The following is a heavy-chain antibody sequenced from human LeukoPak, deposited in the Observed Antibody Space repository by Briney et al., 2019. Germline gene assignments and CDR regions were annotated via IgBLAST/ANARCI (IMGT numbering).Heavy chain of an antibody. J-gene: IGHJ4*02. CDR2: IIPIFGTA. CDR3: ATYSSSSFDY. Sequence: ASVKVSCKASGGTFSSYAISWVRQAPGQGLEWMGGIIPIFGTANYAQKFQGRVTITTNESTSTAYMELSSLRSEDTAAYYCATYSSSSFDYWGQGTLVTVSS. D-gene: IGHD6-6*01. CDR1: GGTFSSYA. V-gene: IGHV1-69*05.